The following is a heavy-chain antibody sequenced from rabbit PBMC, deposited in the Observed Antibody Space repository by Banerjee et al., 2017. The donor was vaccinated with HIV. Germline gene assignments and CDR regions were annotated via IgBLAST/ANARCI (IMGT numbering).Heavy chain of an antibody. D-gene: IGHD4-1*01. CDR3: ARDLAGVIGWNFGL. CDR2: INTSSGNA. V-gene: IGHV1S45*01. CDR1: GFDFSSYG. J-gene: IGHJ4*01. Sequence: PEGSLTLTCKASGFDFSSYGVSWVRQAPGKGLEWIACINTSSGNAVYANWAKGRFTISKTSSTTVTLQMTSLTAADTATYFCARDLAGVIGWNFGLWGPGTGHRL.